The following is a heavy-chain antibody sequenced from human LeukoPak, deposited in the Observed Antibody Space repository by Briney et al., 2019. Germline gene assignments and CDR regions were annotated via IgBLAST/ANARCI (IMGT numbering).Heavy chain of an antibody. CDR1: GYTFTGYY. V-gene: IGHV1-2*02. Sequence: ASVKVSCKASGYTFTGYYMHWVRQAPGQGLEWMGWINPNSGGTNYAQKFQGRVTMTRDTSISTAYMELSRLRSDDTAVYYCARGGLVEVVPAVDYYYYYMDVWGKGTTVTVSS. D-gene: IGHD2-2*01. J-gene: IGHJ6*03. CDR2: INPNSGGT. CDR3: ARGGLVEVVPAVDYYYYYMDV.